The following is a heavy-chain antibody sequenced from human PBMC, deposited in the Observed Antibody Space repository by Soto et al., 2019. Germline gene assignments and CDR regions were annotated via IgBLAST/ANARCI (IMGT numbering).Heavy chain of an antibody. Sequence: QVQLQESGPGLVKPSQTLSLTCTVSGGSISSGGYYWSWIRQHPGKGLEWIGYIYNSGISYYNPSRKGRVSISIDTSKNQFSLKLSSVTAADTAVYYCTRTVLGLVELLNYFFMDVWGNGTTVTVSS. CDR3: TRTVLGLVELLNYFFMDV. V-gene: IGHV4-31*03. CDR2: IYNSGIS. J-gene: IGHJ6*03. CDR1: GGSISSGGYY. D-gene: IGHD3-16*01.